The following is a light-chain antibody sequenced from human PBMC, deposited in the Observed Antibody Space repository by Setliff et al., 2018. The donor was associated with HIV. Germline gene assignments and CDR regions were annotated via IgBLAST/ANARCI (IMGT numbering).Light chain of an antibody. CDR2: DVS. CDR1: SSDVGAYNY. J-gene: IGLJ1*01. V-gene: IGLV2-14*03. CDR3: SSYTSSSTRV. Sequence: QSALTQPASVSGSPGQSITISCSGTSSDVGAYNYVSWYQQHPGKAPTLMIYDVSNRPSGVSNRFSGSKSGNTASLTISGLQAEDEADYYCSSYTSSSTRVFGTGTKVTVL.